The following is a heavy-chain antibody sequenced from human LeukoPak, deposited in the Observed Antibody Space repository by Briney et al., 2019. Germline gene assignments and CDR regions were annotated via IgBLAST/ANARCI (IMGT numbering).Heavy chain of an antibody. Sequence: GASAKVSCKASGYTFTGYYMHWVRQAPGQGLEWMGWINPNSGGTNYAQKFQGWVTMTRDTSISTAYMELSRLRSDDTAVYYCARSIAAAGFNAFDIWAKGQWSPSLQ. CDR3: ARSIAAAGFNAFDI. V-gene: IGHV1-2*04. D-gene: IGHD6-13*01. J-gene: IGHJ3*02. CDR1: GYTFTGYY. CDR2: INPNSGGT.